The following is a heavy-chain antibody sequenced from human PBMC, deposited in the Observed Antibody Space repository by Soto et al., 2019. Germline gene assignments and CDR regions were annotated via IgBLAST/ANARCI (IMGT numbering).Heavy chain of an antibody. Sequence: EVQLVESGGGLVQPGGSLRLSCAASGFTFSSYEMNWVRQAPGKGLEWVSYISHSGSTTSYADSVMGRFTISRDDAKNSLYLQTHCLSAEDTAIYFCARALLGSYYYYYHLDVWGQGTTVTVSS. CDR2: ISHSGSTT. CDR1: GFTFSSYE. D-gene: IGHD2-15*01. J-gene: IGHJ6*02. CDR3: ARALLGSYYYYYHLDV. V-gene: IGHV3-48*03.